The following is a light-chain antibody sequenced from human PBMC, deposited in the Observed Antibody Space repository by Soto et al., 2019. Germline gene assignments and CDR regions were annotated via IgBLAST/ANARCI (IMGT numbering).Light chain of an antibody. CDR2: EAS. Sequence: DIVMTQSPGTLSLSPGDRATLSCRASQSVAGAYVAWYQQRPGQAPRLLISEASSRATGIPDRVSGSGSGTDFTLTIDRLEPEDFAMYYCQQHGSSPITFGQGTRLDIK. J-gene: IGKJ5*01. CDR1: QSVAGAY. CDR3: QQHGSSPIT. V-gene: IGKV3-20*01.